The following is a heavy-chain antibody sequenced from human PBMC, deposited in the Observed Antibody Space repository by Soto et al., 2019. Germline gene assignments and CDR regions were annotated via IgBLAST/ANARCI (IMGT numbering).Heavy chain of an antibody. V-gene: IGHV3-9*01. D-gene: IGHD1-1*01. J-gene: IGHJ3*02. CDR2: ISWNSGSI. CDR3: ATENVRSLTRAFDI. CDR1: GFTFDDYA. Sequence: EVQLVESGGGLVQPGRSLRLSCAASGFTFDDYAMHWVRQAPGKGLEWVSGISWNSGSIGYADSVKGRFTISRDNAKNSLYLQMTRLRAEDPALYYCATENVRSLTRAFDIWGQGNMVTVSS.